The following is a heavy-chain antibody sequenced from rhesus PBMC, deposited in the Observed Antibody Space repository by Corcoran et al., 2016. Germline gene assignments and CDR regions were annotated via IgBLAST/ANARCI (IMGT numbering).Heavy chain of an antibody. Sequence: QVQLQESGPGLLKPSETLSLTCGVSGVPLRRFFRAWIRQPPGKGLEWIGYIDNNNGATSYKPSLNRRVAISIDTSKTQLSLRLTSVTAADTAVYYCATHGHFYAEMTWGQGVLVTVSS. V-gene: IGHV4-81*01. CDR1: GVPLRRFF. CDR2: IDNNNGAT. D-gene: IGHD2-39*01. J-gene: IGHJ4*01. CDR3: ATHGHFYAEMT.